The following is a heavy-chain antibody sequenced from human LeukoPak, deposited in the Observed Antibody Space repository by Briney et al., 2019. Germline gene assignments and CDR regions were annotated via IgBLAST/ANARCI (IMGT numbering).Heavy chain of an antibody. CDR3: ARVSDSTPDEGS. CDR2: ISPSGSHK. CDR1: GLILKSYI. V-gene: IGHV3-21*01. J-gene: IGHJ5*01. D-gene: IGHD3-22*01. Sequence: RGSLRLSCAAWGLILKSYITNWVRQAPGKGLEWVSSISPSGSHKYYADSVKGRFTMFFDNAKNSVSLKTTLQCAKEAPVYYCARVSDSTPDEGSWGQGTLVTVSS.